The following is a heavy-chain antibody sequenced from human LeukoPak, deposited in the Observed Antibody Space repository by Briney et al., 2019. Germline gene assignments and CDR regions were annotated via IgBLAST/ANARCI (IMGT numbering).Heavy chain of an antibody. J-gene: IGHJ4*02. CDR2: ISAYNGKT. D-gene: IGHD1-26*01. CDR1: GFTFSSYG. Sequence: ASGKVSCKASGFTFSSYGISWVRQAPGQGLEWMGWISAYNGKTNYAQKFQGRVTMTTDTSTSTAYMDLRSLRSDDTAVYYCARGGALTSFDSRGQGTLITVSS. CDR3: ARGGALTSFDS. V-gene: IGHV1-18*01.